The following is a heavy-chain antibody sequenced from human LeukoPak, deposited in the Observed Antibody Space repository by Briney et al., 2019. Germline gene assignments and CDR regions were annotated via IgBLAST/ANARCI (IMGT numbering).Heavy chain of an antibody. CDR3: ARQLASSWLGSYYYYGMDV. CDR2: IYYSGST. CDR1: GGSISSSSYY. V-gene: IGHV4-39*01. Sequence: PSETLSLTCTVSGGSISSSSYYWGWIRQPPGKGLEWIGSIYYSGSTYYNPSLKSRVTISVDTSKNQFSLKLSSVTAADTAVYYCARQLASSWLGSYYYYGMDVWGQGTTVTVSS. D-gene: IGHD6-13*01. J-gene: IGHJ6*02.